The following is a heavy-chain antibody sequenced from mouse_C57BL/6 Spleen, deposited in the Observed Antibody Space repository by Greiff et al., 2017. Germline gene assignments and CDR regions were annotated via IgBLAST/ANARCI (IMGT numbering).Heavy chain of an antibody. Sequence: VQLQQSGAELVKPGASVKMSCKASGYTFTSYWITWVKQRPGQGLEWIGDIYPGSGSTNYNEKFKSKATLTVDTSSSTAYMQLSSLTSEDSAVYYCATRDYYGTLYFDYWGQGTTLTVSS. J-gene: IGHJ2*01. CDR2: IYPGSGST. CDR1: GYTFTSYW. CDR3: ATRDYYGTLYFDY. V-gene: IGHV1-55*01. D-gene: IGHD1-1*01.